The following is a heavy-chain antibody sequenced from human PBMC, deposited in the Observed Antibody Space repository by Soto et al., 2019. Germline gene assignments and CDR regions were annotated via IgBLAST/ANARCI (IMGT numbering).Heavy chain of an antibody. CDR3: ARGVHYDSSGYYYFY. CDR1: GGTFSTYA. Sequence: QVQLAQSGAEVKKPGSSVKVSCKASGGTFSTYAIDWVRQAPGHGLEWMGGIIPLFGTAKYAQNFQGRITITADESTNTAYMELRSLRSQDTAVYYCARGVHYDSSGYYYFYWGQGTLVTVSS. D-gene: IGHD3-22*01. CDR2: IIPLFGTA. J-gene: IGHJ4*02. V-gene: IGHV1-69*01.